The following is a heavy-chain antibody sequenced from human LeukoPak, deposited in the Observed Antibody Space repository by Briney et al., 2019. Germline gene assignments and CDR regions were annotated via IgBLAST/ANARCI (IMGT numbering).Heavy chain of an antibody. V-gene: IGHV3-21*01. D-gene: IGHD1-26*01. Sequence: PGGSLRLSCTTSGFTFSGYNMNWVRQAPGKGLEWVSSISSSSSYIYYADSVKGRFTISRHNAKNSLYLQMNSLRAEDTAVYYCAKDRQRFIVGASGGLAGFDYWGLGTLVTVSS. J-gene: IGHJ4*02. CDR1: GFTFSGYN. CDR3: AKDRQRFIVGASGGLAGFDY. CDR2: ISSSSSYI.